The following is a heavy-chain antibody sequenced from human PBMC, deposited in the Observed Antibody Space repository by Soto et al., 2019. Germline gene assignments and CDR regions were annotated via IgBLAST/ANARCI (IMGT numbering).Heavy chain of an antibody. V-gene: IGHV3-30-3*01. J-gene: IGHJ6*02. D-gene: IGHD5-12*01. CDR2: ISHDVSDK. CDR3: AREPVRRLQGPDYSYYGMDV. CDR1: RFTFSSYA. Sequence: GGSLRLSCAASRFTFSSYAMHWVRQGPGKGLEWVAAISHDVSDKYYVDSVKGRFTISRDNSKNTLYLRMNSLRVEDTAVYYCAREPVRRLQGPDYSYYGMDVWGQGTRVTVSS.